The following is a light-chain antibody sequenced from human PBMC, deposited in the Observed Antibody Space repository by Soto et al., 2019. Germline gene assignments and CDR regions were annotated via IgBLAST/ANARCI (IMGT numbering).Light chain of an antibody. J-gene: IGLJ2*01. Sequence: QSALTQPPSASGSPGQSVTISCTGTSSDVGGYNYVSWYQQLPGKVPNLMIYEVSERPSGVPDRFSGSKSGNTASLTVSGLQAEDEADYYCSSYGGSNNLVFGGGTKLTVL. V-gene: IGLV2-8*01. CDR1: SSDVGGYNY. CDR3: SSYGGSNNLV. CDR2: EVS.